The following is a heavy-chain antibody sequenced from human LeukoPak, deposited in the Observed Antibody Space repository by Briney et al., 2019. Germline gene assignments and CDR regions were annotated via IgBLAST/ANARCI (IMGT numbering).Heavy chain of an antibody. CDR2: IYPGDYDT. CDR3: ARRLYDSSGYYFDY. D-gene: IGHD3-22*01. CDR1: GYSFSSYW. Sequence: GESLKISCKGSGYSFSSYWIGWVRQTPGKGLEWMGIIYPGDYDTRYSPSFQGQVTISADKSISTAYLQWSSLKASDTAMYYCARRLYDSSGYYFDYWGQGTLVTVSS. V-gene: IGHV5-51*01. J-gene: IGHJ4*02.